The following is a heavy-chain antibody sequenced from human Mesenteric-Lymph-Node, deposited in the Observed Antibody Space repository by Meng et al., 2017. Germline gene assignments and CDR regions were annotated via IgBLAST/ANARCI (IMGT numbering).Heavy chain of an antibody. D-gene: IGHD6-13*01. CDR3: ARGYSSSCLN. J-gene: IGHJ4*02. CDR2: MNTNTGNP. Sequence: VQSGVEGKKPGAPVKVSCKASGYTFTRYDINWVRQATGQGLEWMGWMNTNTGNPTYAQGFTGRFVFSLDTSVSTAYLQISSLKAEDTAVYYCARGYSSSCLNWGQGTLVTISS. CDR1: GYTFTRYD. V-gene: IGHV7-4-1*02.